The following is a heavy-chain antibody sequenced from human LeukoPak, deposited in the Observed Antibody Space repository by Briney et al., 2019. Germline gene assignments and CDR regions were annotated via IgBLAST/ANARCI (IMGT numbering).Heavy chain of an antibody. V-gene: IGHV1-46*01. D-gene: IGHD4-11*01. CDR1: GHTCSNYY. CDR2: INRSAGST. CDR3: ARGTLTTQVDH. Sequence: GASVKVSCKASGHTCSNYYMHWVRQAPGQGLEWMGIINRSAGSTSYAQKFQGRVTMSRDTSTSTFYMDLSSLRSEDTAVYFCARGTLTTQVDHWGQGTLVTVSS. J-gene: IGHJ4*02.